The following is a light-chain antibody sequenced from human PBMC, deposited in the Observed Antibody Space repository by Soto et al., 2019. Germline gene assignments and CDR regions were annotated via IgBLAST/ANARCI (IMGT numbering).Light chain of an antibody. CDR3: QQYASSPLS. J-gene: IGKJ4*01. CDR1: QSVGRNY. CDR2: DAS. Sequence: EIGLTQSPGTLSLCPGERATLSCRASQSVGRNYLAWYQQKSGQAPTLLIDDASIRAAGLPDRFSGSGSGTDFTLTINRLAPEDAAVYYCQQYASSPLSFGGGPKVETK. V-gene: IGKV3-20*01.